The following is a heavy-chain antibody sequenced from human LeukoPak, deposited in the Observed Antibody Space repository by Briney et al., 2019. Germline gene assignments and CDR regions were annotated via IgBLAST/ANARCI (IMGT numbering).Heavy chain of an antibody. CDR2: INRDGSST. V-gene: IGHV3-74*01. J-gene: IGHJ4*02. Sequence: GGSLRLSCEASGFSFSGYARSWVRKAPGKGRDWVSRINRDGSSTNYADSVKGRFTISRDNARNTLYLQMNSLRAEDTAVYYCAREASSGWWEDYWGQGTLVTVSS. CDR1: GFSFSGYA. CDR3: AREASSGWWEDY. D-gene: IGHD6-19*01.